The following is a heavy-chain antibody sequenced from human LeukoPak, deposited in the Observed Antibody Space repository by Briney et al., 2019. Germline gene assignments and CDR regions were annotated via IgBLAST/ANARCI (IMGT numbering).Heavy chain of an antibody. Sequence: GGSLRLSCAASGFTFSSYGMHWVRQAPGKVLEGVAVIWYDGSNKYYADSVKGRFTISRDNSKNTLYLQMNSLRAEDTAVYYCAREQTTMVRGVLTFDIWGQGTMVTVSS. J-gene: IGHJ3*02. D-gene: IGHD3-10*01. CDR2: IWYDGSNK. V-gene: IGHV3-33*01. CDR3: AREQTTMVRGVLTFDI. CDR1: GFTFSSYG.